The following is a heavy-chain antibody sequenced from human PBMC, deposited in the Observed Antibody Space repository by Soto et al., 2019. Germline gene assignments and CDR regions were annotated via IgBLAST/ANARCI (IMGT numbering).Heavy chain of an antibody. CDR3: ANMAAADSG. D-gene: IGHD6-13*01. J-gene: IGHJ4*02. CDR2: ISYEVSNK. Sequence: PGGSLRLSCAASGFTFSDYAIHWVRQAPGKGLEWVAAISYEVSNKYYADSAKGRFTISRDNSKNTVYVQMNSLRVEETAVYYCANMAAADSGWSQGTRVTVTS. V-gene: IGHV3-30-3*01. CDR1: GFTFSDYA.